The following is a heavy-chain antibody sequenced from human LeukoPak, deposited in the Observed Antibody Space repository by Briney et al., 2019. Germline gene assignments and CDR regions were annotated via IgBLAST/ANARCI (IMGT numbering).Heavy chain of an antibody. CDR2: IYYSGST. V-gene: IGHV4-39*01. CDR3: ARPQRYSNYALDY. CDR1: GGSISGSSYY. J-gene: IGHJ4*02. D-gene: IGHD4-11*01. Sequence: SETLSLTCTVSGGSISGSSYYWGWIRQPPGKGREWIGSIYYSGSTYYKPSLKSRVTMSVDTSKNQFSLKLSSVTAADTAVYYCARPQRYSNYALDYWGQGTLVTVSS.